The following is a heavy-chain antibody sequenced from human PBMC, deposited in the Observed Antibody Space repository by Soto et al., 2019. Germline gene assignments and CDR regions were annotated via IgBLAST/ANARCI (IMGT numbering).Heavy chain of an antibody. CDR3: ARGSGSYYAY. J-gene: IGHJ4*02. D-gene: IGHD1-26*01. Sequence: QVQLQESGPGLVKPSETLSLTCTVSGASVSSGNYYWSWIRQPPGKGLECIGYISYSGSTNYNPSLKSRVTISIDTSKNQFSLKLSSVTAADTAVYYCARGSGSYYAYWGQGTLVTASS. CDR1: GASVSSGNYY. CDR2: ISYSGST. V-gene: IGHV4-61*01.